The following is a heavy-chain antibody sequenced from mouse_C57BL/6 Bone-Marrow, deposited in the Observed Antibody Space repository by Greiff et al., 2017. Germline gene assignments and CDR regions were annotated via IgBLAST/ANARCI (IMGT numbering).Heavy chain of an antibody. Sequence: EVQRVESGGGLVQPGGSMKLSCAASGFTFSDAWMDWVRQSPEKGLEWVAEIRNKANNHATYYAESVKGRFTISRDESKSSVYLQMNSLRAEDTGIYDCTRADDVAWFAYWGQGTLVTVSA. CDR1: GFTFSDAW. D-gene: IGHD2-12*01. CDR3: TRADDVAWFAY. J-gene: IGHJ3*01. V-gene: IGHV6-6*01. CDR2: IRNKANNHAT.